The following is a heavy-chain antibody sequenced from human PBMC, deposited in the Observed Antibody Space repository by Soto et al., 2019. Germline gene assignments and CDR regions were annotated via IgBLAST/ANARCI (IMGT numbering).Heavy chain of an antibody. CDR3: ARGDARGSSGFYYSYGMDV. CDR2: ISPFDGST. J-gene: IGHJ6*02. V-gene: IGHV1-46*01. D-gene: IGHD1-26*01. Sequence: QVQLVQSGAEVKKPGASVKVSCNASGFTFTTYFFHWVRQAPRQGLEWMGIISPFDGSTTYVQRLQCRGTMTSDKSTGTGYMALSSLRSQDTAVYYCARGDARGSSGFYYSYGMDVWGHGTKVTVSS. CDR1: GFTFTTYF.